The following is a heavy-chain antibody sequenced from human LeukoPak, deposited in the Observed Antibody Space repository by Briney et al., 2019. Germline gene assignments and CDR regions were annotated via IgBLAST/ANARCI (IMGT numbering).Heavy chain of an antibody. V-gene: IGHV3-73*01. CDR1: GFTFSGWA. Sequence: GESLKISCAASGFTFSGWAMHWVRQASGNGLEWLGRIRSKTNSYATVYAASVKVRFTISRDDSKNMAYLQMNSLKPEDTAVYYCTRHWDHTEYPSLDYWGQGTLVTVSP. CDR2: IRSKTNSYAT. J-gene: IGHJ4*02. CDR3: TRHWDHTEYPSLDY. D-gene: IGHD2-2*01.